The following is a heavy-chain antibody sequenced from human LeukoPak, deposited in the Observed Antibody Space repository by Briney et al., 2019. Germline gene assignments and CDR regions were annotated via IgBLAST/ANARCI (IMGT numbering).Heavy chain of an antibody. V-gene: IGHV3-23*01. CDR2: ISGSGGTT. D-gene: IGHD3-22*01. CDR1: GITLSNYG. CDR3: AKRGVVIRVILVGFHKEAYYFDS. Sequence: PGGSLRFSCAVSGITLSNYGMSWVRQAPGKGLGWVAGISGSGGTTNYADSVKGRFTISRDNPKNTLFLHMNSLRAEDTAVYFCAKRGVVIRVILVGFHKEAYYFDSWGQGALVTVSS. J-gene: IGHJ4*02.